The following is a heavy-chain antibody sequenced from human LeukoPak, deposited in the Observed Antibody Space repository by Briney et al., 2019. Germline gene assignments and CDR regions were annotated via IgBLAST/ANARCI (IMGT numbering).Heavy chain of an antibody. Sequence: GGSLRLSCAASGFTVSSNYMSWVRQAPGKGLEWVSYISSSGSTVYYADSVKGRFTMSRDNAKNSLFLEMNSLRAEDTAVYYCARDRGFGVVTPIDCWGQGTLVTASS. D-gene: IGHD3-3*01. V-gene: IGHV3-11*01. CDR2: ISSSGSTV. CDR3: ARDRGFGVVTPIDC. J-gene: IGHJ4*02. CDR1: GFTVSSNY.